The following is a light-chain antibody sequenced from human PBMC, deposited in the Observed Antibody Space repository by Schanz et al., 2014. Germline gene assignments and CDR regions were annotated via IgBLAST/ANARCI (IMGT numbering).Light chain of an antibody. V-gene: IGLV2-23*01. CDR1: SSDVGNYGL. CDR2: EGS. Sequence: QSVLTQPASVSGSPGQSITISCTGTSSDVGNYGLVSWYQLHPGKAPKLIIYEGSQRPSTVFNRFSGSKSDNTASLTISGLQTEDEAHYYCCSFAGSHVVFGGGTKLTVL. J-gene: IGLJ2*01. CDR3: CSFAGSHVV.